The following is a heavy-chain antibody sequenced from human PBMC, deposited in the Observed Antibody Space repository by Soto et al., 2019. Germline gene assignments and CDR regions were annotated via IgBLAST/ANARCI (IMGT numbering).Heavy chain of an antibody. D-gene: IGHD6-19*01. Sequence: EVQLVESGGGVVRPGGSLRLSCAASGFTFDDYGMSWVRQAPGKGLEWVSGINWNGGSTGYADSVKGRFTISRDNAKNPLYLQMNSLRAEDTALYHCARDLQGQWLGRGDIWGQGTMVTVSS. J-gene: IGHJ3*02. CDR2: INWNGGST. CDR1: GFTFDDYG. CDR3: ARDLQGQWLGRGDI. V-gene: IGHV3-20*01.